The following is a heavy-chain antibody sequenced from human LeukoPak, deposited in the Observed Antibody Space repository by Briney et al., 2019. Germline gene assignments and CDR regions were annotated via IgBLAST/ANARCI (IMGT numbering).Heavy chain of an antibody. CDR3: ARVPLGYSGAYYFAY. CDR2: ISSSGST. D-gene: IGHD5-12*01. V-gene: IGHV4-4*09. J-gene: IGHJ4*02. Sequence: SETLSLTCTVSRGSISASIRSYYWSWLRQPPGKGLEWIGYISSSGSTNDNPSLRSRVTISVDTSKNQFFLNLSSVSAADTAVYYCARVPLGYSGAYYFAYWGPGTLVTVSP. CDR1: RGSISASIRSYY.